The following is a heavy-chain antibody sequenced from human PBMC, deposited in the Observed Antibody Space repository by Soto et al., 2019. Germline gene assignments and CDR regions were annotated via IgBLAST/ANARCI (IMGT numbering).Heavy chain of an antibody. CDR1: GFTFTSSA. J-gene: IGHJ3*02. V-gene: IGHV1-58*01. Sequence: QMQLVQSGPEVKKPGTSVKVSCKASGFTFTSSAVQWVRQARGQRPEWIGWIVVGSGNTNYAQKFQERVTITRDMSTSTAYMELSSLRSEDTAVYYCAAGRISGDAFDIWGQGTMVTVSS. CDR2: IVVGSGNT. D-gene: IGHD1-26*01. CDR3: AAGRISGDAFDI.